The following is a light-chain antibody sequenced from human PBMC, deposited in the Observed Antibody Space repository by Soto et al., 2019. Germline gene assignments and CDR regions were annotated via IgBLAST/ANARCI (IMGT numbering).Light chain of an antibody. V-gene: IGKV1-5*03. J-gene: IGKJ2*01. CDR2: KAS. CDR1: QSIRNW. CDR3: QQYNSYPYT. Sequence: DIQMTQSPSTLSASVGDRVTITCRASQSIRNWLAWYQQKPGKAPKLLIYKASSLQSGVPSRFSGGGSEIEFTLTISSLQPDDFATYYCQQYNSYPYTFGQGTKLEIK.